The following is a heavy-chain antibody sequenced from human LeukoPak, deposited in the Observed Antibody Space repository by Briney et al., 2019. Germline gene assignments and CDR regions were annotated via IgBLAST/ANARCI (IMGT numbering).Heavy chain of an antibody. D-gene: IGHD3-22*01. J-gene: IGHJ3*02. CDR1: GYIFTGYY. V-gene: IGHV1-2*02. CDR2: INPNSGGT. CDR3: ARANYFDSSGYLTADAFDI. Sequence: ASVKVSCKASGYIFTGYYIHWVRQAPGQGLEWMGWINPNSGGTNYAQKFQGRVTMTRDTSISTAYMELSGLRSDDTAVCYCARANYFDSSGYLTADAFDIWGQGTMVTVPS.